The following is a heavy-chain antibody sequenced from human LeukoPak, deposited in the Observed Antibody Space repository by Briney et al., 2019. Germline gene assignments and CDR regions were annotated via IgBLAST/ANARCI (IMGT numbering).Heavy chain of an antibody. V-gene: IGHV3-9*01. D-gene: IGHD6-13*01. J-gene: IGHJ5*02. CDR1: GFTFDDYA. CDR3: ARLIFSSSRRGWFDP. CDR2: ISWNSGSI. Sequence: PGRSLRLSCAASGFTFDDYAMHWVRQAPGKGLEWVSGISWNSGSIGYADSVKGRFTISRDNAKNSLYLQMNSLRAEDTAVYYCARLIFSSSRRGWFDPWGQGTLVTVSS.